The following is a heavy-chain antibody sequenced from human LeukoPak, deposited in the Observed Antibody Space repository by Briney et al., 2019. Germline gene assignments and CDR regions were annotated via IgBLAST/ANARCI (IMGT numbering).Heavy chain of an antibody. J-gene: IGHJ5*02. Sequence: ASVKVSCKASGYTFTSYGISWVRQAPGQGLEWMGWINPNSGGTNYAQKFQGRVTMTRDTSISTAYMELSRLRSDDTAVYYCAMPHFDSSGYYYEVGFDPWGQGTLVTVSS. CDR1: GYTFTSYG. D-gene: IGHD3-22*01. CDR2: INPNSGGT. CDR3: AMPHFDSSGYYYEVGFDP. V-gene: IGHV1-2*02.